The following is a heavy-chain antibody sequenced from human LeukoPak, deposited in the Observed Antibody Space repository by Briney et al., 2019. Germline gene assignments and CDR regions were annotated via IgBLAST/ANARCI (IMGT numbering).Heavy chain of an antibody. CDR3: ARAPRKFRGIIVTPLYYFDY. D-gene: IGHD3-10*01. CDR1: GFTFSSSA. J-gene: IGHJ4*02. Sequence: GGSLRLSCAASGFTFSSSAMSWVRQVPGKGLEWVSGISASGGSTYYADSVRGRFTISRDNSKNTLYVQMNSLRDEDTAVYYCARAPRKFRGIIVTPLYYFDYWGQGALVTVSS. CDR2: ISASGGST. V-gene: IGHV3-23*01.